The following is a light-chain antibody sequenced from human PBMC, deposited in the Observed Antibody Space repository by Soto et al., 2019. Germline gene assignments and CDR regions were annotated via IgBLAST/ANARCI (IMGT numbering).Light chain of an antibody. V-gene: IGKV4-1*01. CDR2: WAS. J-gene: IGKJ1*01. Sequence: DLLLTPSPDSLSVSLGARATINCKSSQSVLYSPNNKNYLAWYQHKPGQPPKMLIYWASIRESGVPDRFSGSGSGTDFTLTISSLQSEDVAVYYCQQYYTNSWSFGQGTKVDIK. CDR1: QSVLYSPNNKNY. CDR3: QQYYTNSWS.